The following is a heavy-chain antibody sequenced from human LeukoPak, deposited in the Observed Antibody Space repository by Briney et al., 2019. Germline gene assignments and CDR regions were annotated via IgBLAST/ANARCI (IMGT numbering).Heavy chain of an antibody. CDR2: IIPSFGTA. CDR3: ARVTLGYSSSGENNYSSGMDV. CDR1: GGTFSSYA. Sequence: SVKVSCKASGGTFSSYAFSWVGQARGQGLEWMGGIIPSFGTANYAQKFQGRVTITAEESTSTAYMELSSLRPEDTAVYDWARVTLGYSSSGENNYSSGMDVWGQGTTATVSS. J-gene: IGHJ6*02. D-gene: IGHD6-13*01. V-gene: IGHV1-69*13.